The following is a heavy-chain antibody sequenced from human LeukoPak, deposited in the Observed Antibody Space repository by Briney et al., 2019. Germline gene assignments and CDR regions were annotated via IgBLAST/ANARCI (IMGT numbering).Heavy chain of an antibody. Sequence: SETLSLTCAVSGGSISSSNWWSWVRQPPGKGLEWIGEIYHSGSTNYNPSLKSRVTISVDKSKNQFSLKLSSVTAADTAVYYCASLVHADYYDSSGTDYWGQGTLVTVSS. V-gene: IGHV4-4*02. J-gene: IGHJ4*02. CDR3: ASLVHADYYDSSGTDY. CDR2: IYHSGST. D-gene: IGHD3-22*01. CDR1: GGSISSSNW.